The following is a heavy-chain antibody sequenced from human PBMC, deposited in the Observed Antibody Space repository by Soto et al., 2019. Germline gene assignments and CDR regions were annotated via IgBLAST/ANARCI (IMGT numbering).Heavy chain of an antibody. CDR2: VSAYNGNT. CDR1: GYTFTSYG. Sequence: QVQLVQSGAEVKKPGASVKVSCKASGYTFTSYGISWVRQAPGQGLEWMGWVSAYNGNTNYAQKLQGRVTMTTDTSTSTDYMERRRLGSDDTAVYYCARVSMITFGGVIVMSDCWGQGTLVTVSS. D-gene: IGHD3-16*02. CDR3: ARVSMITFGGVIVMSDC. J-gene: IGHJ4*02. V-gene: IGHV1-18*01.